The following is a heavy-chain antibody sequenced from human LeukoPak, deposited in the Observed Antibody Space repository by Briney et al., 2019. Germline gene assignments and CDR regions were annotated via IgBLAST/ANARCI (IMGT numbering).Heavy chain of an antibody. V-gene: IGHV4-34*01. CDR2: INHSGST. D-gene: IGHD6-19*01. J-gene: IGHJ4*02. CDR1: GGSFSGYY. Sequence: SETLSLTCAVYGGSFSGYYWSWIRQPPGKGLEWIGEINHSGSTNYNPSLKSRVTISVDTSKNQFSLKLSSVTAADTAVYYCARFGQVGGSSGWYYFDYWGQGTLVTVSS. CDR3: ARFGQVGGSSGWYYFDY.